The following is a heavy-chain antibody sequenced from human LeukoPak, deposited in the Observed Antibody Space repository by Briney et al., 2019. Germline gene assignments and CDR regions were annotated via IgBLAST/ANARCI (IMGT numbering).Heavy chain of an antibody. Sequence: GASVKVSCKASGGTFSSYAISWVRQAPGRGLEWMGGIIPIFGTANYAQKFQGRVTITADKSTSTAYMELSSLRSEDTAMYYCARDRTHYYESSGYYSRWEYWGQGTLVTVSS. D-gene: IGHD3-22*01. CDR3: ARDRTHYYESSGYYSRWEY. J-gene: IGHJ4*02. CDR1: GGTFSSYA. V-gene: IGHV1-69*06. CDR2: IIPIFGTA.